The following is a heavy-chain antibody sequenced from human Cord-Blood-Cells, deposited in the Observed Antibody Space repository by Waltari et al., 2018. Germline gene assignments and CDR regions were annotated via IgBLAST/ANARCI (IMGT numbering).Heavy chain of an antibody. CDR1: GYTLTELS. Sequence: QVQLVQSGAGVKKPGASVKVSCKVSGYTLTELSMHWVRQAPGKGLEWMGGFGPEDGETIYAQKCQGRVTFTEDTATAATYTQLRRHALADTAVKYCAKRREEGGLAQGTEYGQHWRHCTLVTVSS. J-gene: IGHJ1*01. CDR2: FGPEDGET. D-gene: IGHD1-1*01. CDR3: AKRREEGGLAQGTEYGQH. V-gene: IGHV1-24*01.